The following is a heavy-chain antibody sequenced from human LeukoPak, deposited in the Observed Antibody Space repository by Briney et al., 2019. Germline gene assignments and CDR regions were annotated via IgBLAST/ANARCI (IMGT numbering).Heavy chain of an antibody. D-gene: IGHD3-3*01. CDR1: GFTLRNYA. Sequence: PGRSLRLSCVASGFTLRNYAMHWVRQAPGKGLQWMAFIAYDGNNIHYADSVKGRFTISRDNSKGTVYLQMTSLRAEDTAVYYCARDRTHDFWSGYFFDYWGQGALVTVSS. CDR3: ARDRTHDFWSGYFFDY. CDR2: IAYDGNNI. J-gene: IGHJ4*02. V-gene: IGHV3-30*03.